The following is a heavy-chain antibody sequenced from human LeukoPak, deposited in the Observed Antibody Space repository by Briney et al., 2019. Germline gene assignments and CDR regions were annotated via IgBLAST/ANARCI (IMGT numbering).Heavy chain of an antibody. J-gene: IGHJ5*02. CDR1: GFTFSSYW. Sequence: GGSLRLSCAASGFTFSSYWMSWVRQAPGKGLEWVANIKQDGSEKYYVDSVKGRFTISRDNAKNSLYLQMNSLRAEDTAVYYCARDSTIISSSWLNWFDPWGQGTLITVSS. V-gene: IGHV3-7*01. D-gene: IGHD6-13*01. CDR2: IKQDGSEK. CDR3: ARDSTIISSSWLNWFDP.